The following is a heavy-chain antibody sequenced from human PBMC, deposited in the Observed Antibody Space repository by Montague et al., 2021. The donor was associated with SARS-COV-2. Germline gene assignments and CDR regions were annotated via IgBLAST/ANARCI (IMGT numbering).Heavy chain of an antibody. CDR3: ARGGYYDYAFDI. CDR1: GGSISSYY. Sequence: SETLSLTCTVPGGSISSYYCSWIRQPPGKGLEWIGYIYYSGRTNXKPSLKSRVTISVDTSKNQFSLKLRSVTAADTAVYYCARGGYYDYAFDIWGQGTMVTVSS. D-gene: IGHD3-22*01. V-gene: IGHV4-59*01. J-gene: IGHJ3*02. CDR2: IYYSGRT.